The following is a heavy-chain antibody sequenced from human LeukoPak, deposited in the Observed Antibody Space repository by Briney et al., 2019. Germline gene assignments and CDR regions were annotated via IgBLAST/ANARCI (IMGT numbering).Heavy chain of an antibody. J-gene: IGHJ4*02. CDR3: SANFDF. Sequence: GGSLRLSCAASGFTFSSCSMNWVRQAPGKGLEWVSYISSGSSSIYYADSVKGRFTISRDNAENSLYLQMNSLRDEDTAVYYCSANFDFWGQGTLVTVSS. CDR1: GFTFSSCS. D-gene: IGHD6-19*01. V-gene: IGHV3-48*02. CDR2: ISSGSSSI.